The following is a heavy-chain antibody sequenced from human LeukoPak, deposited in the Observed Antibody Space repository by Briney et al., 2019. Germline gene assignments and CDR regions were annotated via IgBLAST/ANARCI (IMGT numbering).Heavy chain of an antibody. CDR1: GGSVTNRRYF. V-gene: IGHV4-39*01. D-gene: IGHD6-19*01. J-gene: IGHJ5*02. CDR3: SRHKGSVAGES. CDR2: VYESGRV. Sequence: SETLSLTCSVSGGSVTNRRYFWGWARQPPGKGLEWIGSVYESGRVSYNASLKSRVTISVDTSKNQFFLKLTSVTATDKAGYYCSRHKGSVAGESWGQGTLVTVSS.